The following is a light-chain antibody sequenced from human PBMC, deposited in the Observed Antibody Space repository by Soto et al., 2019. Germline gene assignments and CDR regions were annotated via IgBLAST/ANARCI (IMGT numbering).Light chain of an antibody. CDR2: EAS. J-gene: IGKJ4*01. V-gene: IGKV1-9*01. CDR1: QGISSY. Sequence: DIPLTQSPSFVSASVGDRVTISCRPSQGISSYLAWFQQKPGKAPKILIYEASTLQSGVPSRFSGGGSGTDFTLTISSLQPEDFAIYYCQQYKSYPLTFGGGTKVEIK. CDR3: QQYKSYPLT.